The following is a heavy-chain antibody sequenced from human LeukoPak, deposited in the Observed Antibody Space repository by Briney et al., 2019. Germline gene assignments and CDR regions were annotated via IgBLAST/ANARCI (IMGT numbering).Heavy chain of an antibody. CDR3: ATGITKPDPIVVVPAAVRVAQAFDS. Sequence: SETLSLTCTVSGGSISSGYYYWGWIRQPPGKGLEWIGSIYISGTTYYNPSLKSRVTISVDTSKNQFSLRLSSVTAADTAVYYCATGITKPDPIVVVPAAVRVAQAFDSWGQGTLVTVSS. V-gene: IGHV4-39*07. CDR2: IYISGTT. CDR1: GGSISSGYYY. D-gene: IGHD2-2*01. J-gene: IGHJ4*02.